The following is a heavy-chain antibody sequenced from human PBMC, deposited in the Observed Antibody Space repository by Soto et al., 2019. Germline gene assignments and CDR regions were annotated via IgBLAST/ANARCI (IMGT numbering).Heavy chain of an antibody. Sequence: QVSLVQSGAEVKKSGSSVKVSCKASGGTFSSYDISWVRQAPGQGLEWMGGIFHIFGTANYAQKFQGRVTITADESTSTSYMELSILRSEDTAVYYGASSTTIFGVVNTPFDPWGQGTLVTVSS. CDR3: ASSTTIFGVVNTPFDP. J-gene: IGHJ5*02. V-gene: IGHV1-69*01. CDR1: GGTFSSYD. D-gene: IGHD3-3*01. CDR2: IFHIFGTA.